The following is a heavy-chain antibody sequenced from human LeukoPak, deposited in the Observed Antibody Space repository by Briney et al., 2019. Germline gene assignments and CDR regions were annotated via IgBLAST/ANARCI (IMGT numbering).Heavy chain of an antibody. CDR2: ISGSGGST. D-gene: IGHD3-10*01. Sequence: PGGSLRLSCAASGFTFSSYAMSWVRQAPGKGLEWVSAISGSGGSTYYADSVKGRFTISRDNSKNTLYLQINSLRAEDTAVYYCAKDGYYYGSGSYSPFDYWGQGTLVTVSS. V-gene: IGHV3-23*01. CDR1: GFTFSSYA. CDR3: AKDGYYYGSGSYSPFDY. J-gene: IGHJ4*02.